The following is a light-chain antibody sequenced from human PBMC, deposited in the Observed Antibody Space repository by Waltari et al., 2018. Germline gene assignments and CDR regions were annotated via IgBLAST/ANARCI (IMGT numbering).Light chain of an antibody. Sequence: SNELTQPPSVSVSPGQTARITCSGDALATENVYWYQQKPGQAPLLVKYKDNERPAGIPERFTGSSSGTTVTLIINGGQAEDEADYYCQSTDTTGTYLVFGGGTKLTVL. CDR1: ALATEN. CDR3: QSTDTTGTYLV. V-gene: IGLV3-25*03. CDR2: KDN. J-gene: IGLJ2*01.